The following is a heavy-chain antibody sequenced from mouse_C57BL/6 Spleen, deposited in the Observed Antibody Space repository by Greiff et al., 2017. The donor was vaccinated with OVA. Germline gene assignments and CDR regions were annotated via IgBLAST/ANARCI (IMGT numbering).Heavy chain of an antibody. CDR2: IYPRSGNT. CDR3: ARSRGSSGYRFAD. Sequence: VQLQQSGAELARPGASVKLSCKASGYTFTSYGISWVKQRPGQGLEWIGEIYPRSGNTYYNEKFKGKATLTADKSSSTAYMELRSLTSEDSAVYFCARSRGSSGYRFADWGQGTLVTVSA. CDR1: GYTFTSYG. V-gene: IGHV1-81*01. J-gene: IGHJ3*01. D-gene: IGHD3-2*02.